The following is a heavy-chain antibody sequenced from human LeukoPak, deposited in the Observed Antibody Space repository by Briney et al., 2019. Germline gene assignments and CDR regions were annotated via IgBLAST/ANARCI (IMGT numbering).Heavy chain of an antibody. D-gene: IGHD2-8*01. CDR3: AREGADIVLMVYAIHSNWFDP. V-gene: IGHV1-46*01. J-gene: IGHJ5*02. CDR1: GYTFTSYY. CDR2: INPSGGST. Sequence: ASVKVSCKASGYTFTSYYMHRVRQAPGQGLEWMGIINPSGGSTSYAQKFQGRVTMTRDTSTSTVYMELSSLRSEDTAVYYCAREGADIVLMVYAIHSNWFDPWGQGTLVTVSS.